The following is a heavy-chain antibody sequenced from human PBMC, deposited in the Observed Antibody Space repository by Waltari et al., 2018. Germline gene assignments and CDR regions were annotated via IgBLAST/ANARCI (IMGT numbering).Heavy chain of an antibody. CDR1: GGTLSSYA. D-gene: IGHD4-17*01. V-gene: IGHV1-8*03. J-gene: IGHJ3*02. CDR3: AIGDYGDAFDI. CDR2: MNPNSGNT. Sequence: QVQLVQSGAEVKKPGSSVKVSCKASGGTLSSYAISWVRQAPGQGLEWMGWMNPNSGNTGYAQKFQGRVTITRNTSISTAYMELSSLRSEDTAVYYCAIGDYGDAFDIWGQGTMVTVSS.